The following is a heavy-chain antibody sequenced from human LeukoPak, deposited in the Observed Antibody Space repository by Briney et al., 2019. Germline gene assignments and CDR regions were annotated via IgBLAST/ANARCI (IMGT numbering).Heavy chain of an antibody. Sequence: QPGRSLRLSCAASGFTFSSYGMPWVRQAPGKGLEWVAVISYDGSNKYYADSVKGRFTISRDNSKNTLYLQMNSLRAEDTAVYYCAKDLPEVLRYFDWLLYGMDVWGQGTTVTVSS. CDR2: ISYDGSNK. D-gene: IGHD3-9*01. V-gene: IGHV3-30*18. CDR1: GFTFSSYG. J-gene: IGHJ6*02. CDR3: AKDLPEVLRYFDWLLYGMDV.